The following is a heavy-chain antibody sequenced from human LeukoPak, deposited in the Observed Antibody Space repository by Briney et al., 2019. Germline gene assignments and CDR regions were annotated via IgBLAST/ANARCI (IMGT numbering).Heavy chain of an antibody. CDR3: AREVKHYYGSFDY. Sequence: GGSLRLSCAASGFTFEDYAMHWVRQAPGKGLEWVSGINWNSGSIGYADSVKGRFTISRDNVMNSLYLQMNSLRAEDTAVYYCAREVKHYYGSFDYWGQGTLVIVSS. D-gene: IGHD3-10*01. J-gene: IGHJ4*02. CDR1: GFTFEDYA. CDR2: INWNSGSI. V-gene: IGHV3-9*01.